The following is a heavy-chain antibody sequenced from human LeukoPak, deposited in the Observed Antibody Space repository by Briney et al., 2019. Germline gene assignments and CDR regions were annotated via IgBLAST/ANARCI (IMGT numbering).Heavy chain of an antibody. CDR3: ARAGSGWFPDAFDI. J-gene: IGHJ3*02. D-gene: IGHD6-19*01. CDR1: GFTFSSYW. Sequence: GGALRLSCAASGFTFSSYWMSWVRQAPGKGLEWVANIKQGGSEKYYVDSVKGRFTISRDNAKNSLYLQMNSLRAEDTAVYYCARAGSGWFPDAFDIWGQGTMVTVSS. CDR2: IKQGGSEK. V-gene: IGHV3-7*01.